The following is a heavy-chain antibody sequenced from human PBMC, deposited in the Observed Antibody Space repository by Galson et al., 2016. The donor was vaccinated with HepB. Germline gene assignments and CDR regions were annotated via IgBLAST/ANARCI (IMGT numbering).Heavy chain of an antibody. J-gene: IGHJ5*02. CDR3: ARRWHYLGDDL. Sequence: SVKVSCKASGYTFASYDINWVRQATGQGLEWMGWMNVNTGNTGYAQKFQGRVIMTRDPSISTAYMELSSLRSEDTAVYYCARRWHYLGDDLWGQGTLVTVSS. CDR1: GYTFASYD. CDR2: MNVNTGNT. V-gene: IGHV1-8*01. D-gene: IGHD5-24*01.